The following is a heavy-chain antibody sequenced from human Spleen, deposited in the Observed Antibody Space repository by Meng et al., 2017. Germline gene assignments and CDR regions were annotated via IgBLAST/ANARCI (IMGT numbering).Heavy chain of an antibody. J-gene: IGHJ4*02. D-gene: IGHD5-18*01. V-gene: IGHV4-34*01. Sequence: QVQLQQWGAGPLKPSETLSLTCAVYGGSFSDYYWSWIRQPPGKGLEWSGEINHSGGTKYTPSLESRVTISIDTSKNQFSLKLSSVTAADTAIYYCARQGDTAMATFDYWGQGTLVTVSS. CDR2: INHSGGT. CDR3: ARQGDTAMATFDY. CDR1: GGSFSDYY.